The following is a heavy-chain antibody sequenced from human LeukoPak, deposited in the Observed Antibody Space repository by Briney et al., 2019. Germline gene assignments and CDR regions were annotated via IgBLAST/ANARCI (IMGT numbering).Heavy chain of an antibody. CDR1: GGSFGGYY. D-gene: IGHD5-24*01. V-gene: IGHV4-34*01. CDR2: INHSGGT. CDR3: AIRGGKTYRLQLLYYFDY. Sequence: SETLSLTCAVYGGSFGGYYRVWIRQSPGKGLEWIGEINHSGGTTYNPSLKSRVTILVDTSKNQFSLKLHSLTAADTAMYYCAIRGGKTYRLQLLYYFDYWGQGTLVTVSS. J-gene: IGHJ4*02.